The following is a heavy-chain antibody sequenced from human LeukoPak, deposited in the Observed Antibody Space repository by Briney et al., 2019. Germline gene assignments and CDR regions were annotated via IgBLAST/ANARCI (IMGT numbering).Heavy chain of an antibody. V-gene: IGHV4-59*01. CDR2: IYYSGST. Sequence: PSETLSLTCTVSGGSISSYYWSWIRQPPGKGLEWIGYIYYSGSTNYNPSLKSRVTISVDTSKNQFSLKLSSVTAADTAVYYCARGGTTTKYDYWGQGTLVTVSS. J-gene: IGHJ4*02. CDR1: GGSISSYY. D-gene: IGHD4-17*01. CDR3: ARGGTTTKYDY.